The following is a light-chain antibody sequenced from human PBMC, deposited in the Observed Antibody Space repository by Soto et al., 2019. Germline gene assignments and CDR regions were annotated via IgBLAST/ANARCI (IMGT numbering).Light chain of an antibody. CDR1: QSFSSSY. V-gene: IGKV3-20*01. Sequence: EIVLTQSPGTLSLSPGERATLSCRASQSFSSSYLAWYQHKPGQAPRLLIYGTSIRATGIPDRFSGSQSGTDFTLTISRLETEDFEVYYCQQYGSSHYTFGQGTKVQIK. CDR3: QQYGSSHYT. J-gene: IGKJ2*01. CDR2: GTS.